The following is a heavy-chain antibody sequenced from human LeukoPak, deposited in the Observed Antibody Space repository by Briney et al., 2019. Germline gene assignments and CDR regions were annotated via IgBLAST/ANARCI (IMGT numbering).Heavy chain of an antibody. Sequence: GGSLRLSRAASGFTFSSYAMSWVRQAPGKGLEWVSAISGSGGSTYYADSVKGRFTISRDNSKNTLYLQMNSLRAEDTAVYYCARHLAADFGVVTIPGVAFDIWGQGTMVTVSS. D-gene: IGHD3-3*01. CDR3: ARHLAADFGVVTIPGVAFDI. CDR2: ISGSGGST. CDR1: GFTFSSYA. J-gene: IGHJ3*02. V-gene: IGHV3-23*01.